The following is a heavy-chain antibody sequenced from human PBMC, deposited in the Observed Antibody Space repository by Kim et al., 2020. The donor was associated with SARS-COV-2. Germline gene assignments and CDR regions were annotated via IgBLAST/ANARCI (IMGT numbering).Heavy chain of an antibody. J-gene: IGHJ5*02. V-gene: IGHV5-10-1*01. CDR1: GYSFTSYW. Sequence: GESLKISCKGSGYSFTSYWISWVRQMPGKGLEWMGRIDPSDSYTNYSPSFQGHVTISADKSISTAYLQWSSLKASDTAMYYCARERQDCSSTSCYGWFDPWGQGTLVTVSS. D-gene: IGHD2-2*01. CDR3: ARERQDCSSTSCYGWFDP. CDR2: IDPSDSYT.